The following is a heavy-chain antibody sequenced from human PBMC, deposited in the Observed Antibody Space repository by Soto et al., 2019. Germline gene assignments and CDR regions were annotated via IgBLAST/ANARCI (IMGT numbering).Heavy chain of an antibody. CDR1: GGTISSYT. J-gene: IGHJ5*02. D-gene: IGHD2-15*01. CDR3: ARSNLYCSGGSCYSEYNWFDP. Sequence: QVQLVQSGAEVKKPGSSVKVSCKASGGTISSYTISWVRQAPGQGLEWMGRIIPILGIANYAQKFQGRVTITADKSTSTAYMELSSLRSEDTAVYYCARSNLYCSGGSCYSEYNWFDPWGQGTLVTVSS. V-gene: IGHV1-69*02. CDR2: IIPILGIA.